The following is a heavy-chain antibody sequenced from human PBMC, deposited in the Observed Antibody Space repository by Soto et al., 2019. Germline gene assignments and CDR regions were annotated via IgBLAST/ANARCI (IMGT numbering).Heavy chain of an antibody. CDR1: GFTFSSYA. D-gene: IGHD2-2*01. Sequence: PGGSLRLSCAASGFTFSSYAMSWVRQAPGKGLEWVSAISGSGGSTYYADSVKGRFTISRVNSKNTLYLQMNSLRAEDTAVYYCAKVEVPAVYNWFDPWGQGTLVTVSS. J-gene: IGHJ5*02. CDR2: ISGSGGST. CDR3: AKVEVPAVYNWFDP. V-gene: IGHV3-23*01.